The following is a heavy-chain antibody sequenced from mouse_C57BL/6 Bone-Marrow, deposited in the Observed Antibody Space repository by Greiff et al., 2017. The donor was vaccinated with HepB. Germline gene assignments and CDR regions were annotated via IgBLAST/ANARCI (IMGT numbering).Heavy chain of an antibody. V-gene: IGHV5-17*01. D-gene: IGHD2-2*01. CDR3: ARRFTMVTTMDY. CDR2: ISSGSSTI. J-gene: IGHJ4*01. Sequence: DVKLVESGGGLVKPGGSLKLSCAASGFTFSDYGMHWVRQAPEKGLEWVAYISSGSSTIYYADTVKGRFTISRDNAKNTLFLQMTSLRSEDTAMYYCARRFTMVTTMDYWGQGTSVTVSS. CDR1: GFTFSDYG.